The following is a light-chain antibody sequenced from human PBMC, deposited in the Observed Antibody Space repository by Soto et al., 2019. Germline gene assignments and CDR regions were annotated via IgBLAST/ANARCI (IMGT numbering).Light chain of an antibody. CDR2: GAS. CDR3: QQYGSSPFT. Sequence: EIVLTQSPGTLSLSPGERATLSCRASQSVTSNYLAWYQQKPGQAPRRLIYGASSRATGIPDRFSGSGSGTDYTLSISRLEPEDFAVFYCQQYGSSPFTFGPGTKVYIK. V-gene: IGKV3-20*01. J-gene: IGKJ3*01. CDR1: QSVTSNY.